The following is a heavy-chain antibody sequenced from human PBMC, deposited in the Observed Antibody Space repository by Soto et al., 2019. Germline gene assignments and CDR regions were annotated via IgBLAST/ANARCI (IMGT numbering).Heavy chain of an antibody. V-gene: IGHV3-43*01. CDR3: AKATTNGGWFNPFDS. D-gene: IGHD6-19*01. J-gene: IGHJ4*02. CDR1: GFTFDEYS. Sequence: GGSLRLSCAASGFTFDEYSMHWVRQAPGKGLEWVSLINRDGDNTYYADSVKGRFTISRDNSRDTLFLQMNSLTADDTAVYYCAKATTNGGWFNPFDSWGQGALVTVSS. CDR2: INRDGDNT.